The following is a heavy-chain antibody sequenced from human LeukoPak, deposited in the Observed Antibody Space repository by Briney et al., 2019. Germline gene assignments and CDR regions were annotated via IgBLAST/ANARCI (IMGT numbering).Heavy chain of an antibody. CDR1: GFTFDDYA. CDR3: AKDISSSLRYMDV. D-gene: IGHD6-13*01. Sequence: GGSLRLSCAASGFTFDDYAMHWVRQAPGKGLEWVSGISWNSGSIGYADSVKGRFTISRDNAKNSLYLQMNSLRAEDMALYYCAKDISSSLRYMDVWGKGTTVTVSS. CDR2: ISWNSGSI. J-gene: IGHJ6*03. V-gene: IGHV3-9*03.